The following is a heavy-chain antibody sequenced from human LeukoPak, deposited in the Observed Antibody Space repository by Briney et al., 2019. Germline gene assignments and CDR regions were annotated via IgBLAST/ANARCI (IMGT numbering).Heavy chain of an antibody. J-gene: IGHJ6*02. CDR1: GFSFSNYW. CDR3: ASNWNYVRGYGMDV. D-gene: IGHD1-7*01. Sequence: GGSLRLSCAASGFSFSNYWVTWVRQAPGKRLQWVANINQDGSEKHYVDSVRGRFTFSRDNAKNSLYLQMNSLRAVDTAVYYCASNWNYVRGYGMDVWGQGTTVTVSS. V-gene: IGHV3-7*01. CDR2: INQDGSEK.